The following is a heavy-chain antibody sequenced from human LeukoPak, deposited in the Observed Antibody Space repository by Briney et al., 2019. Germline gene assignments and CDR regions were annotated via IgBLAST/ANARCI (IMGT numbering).Heavy chain of an antibody. V-gene: IGHV3-74*01. CDR2: INSGGSST. CDR3: ARFVAAGKTFDY. D-gene: IGHD6-13*01. CDR1: GFTFSSYW. J-gene: IGHJ4*02. Sequence: PGGSLRLSCAASGFTFSSYWMHWVRQAPGKGLVWVSRINSGGSSTCYADSVKGRFTISRDNAKNTLYLQMNSLRAEDTAVYYCARFVAAGKTFDYWGQGNLVTVSS.